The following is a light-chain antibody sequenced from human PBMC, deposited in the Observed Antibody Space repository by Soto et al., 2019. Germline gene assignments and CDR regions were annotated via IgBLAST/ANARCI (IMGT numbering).Light chain of an antibody. CDR2: DAS. CDR3: QQSYSAPIT. J-gene: IGKJ5*01. CDR1: QSISSY. Sequence: DIQMNQSPSSLSASVGDRVTITCRASQSISSYLNWYQQKPGKAPKLLIYDASSLQSGVPSRFSGSGSGTDFTVTISSLQPEDFATYYCQQSYSAPITFGQGTRLEIK. V-gene: IGKV1-39*01.